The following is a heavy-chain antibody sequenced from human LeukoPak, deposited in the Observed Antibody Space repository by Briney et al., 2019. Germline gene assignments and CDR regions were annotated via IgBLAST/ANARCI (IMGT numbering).Heavy chain of an antibody. J-gene: IGHJ4*02. V-gene: IGHV3-21*01. Sequence: GGSLRLSCAASGYTFSSYSMQWIRQAPGKGLEWVSSISSSWSYVYYADSVKGRFTISRDNSKNTLYLQMNSLRAEDTAVYYCARIGGDRHPIEYWGQGTLVTVSS. CDR3: ARIGGDRHPIEY. CDR1: GYTFSSYS. D-gene: IGHD2-21*02. CDR2: ISSSWSYV.